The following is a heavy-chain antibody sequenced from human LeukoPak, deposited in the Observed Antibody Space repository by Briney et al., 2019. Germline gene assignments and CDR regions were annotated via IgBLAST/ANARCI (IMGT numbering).Heavy chain of an antibody. J-gene: IGHJ4*02. V-gene: IGHV1-69*04. CDR2: IIPILGIA. CDR3: ARDRGTGLFDY. CDR1: GGTFSNYA. D-gene: IGHD2-8*02. Sequence: SVKVSCKASGGTFSNYAISWVRQAPGQGLEWMGRIIPILGIANYAQKFQGRVTITADKSTSTAYMELSSLRSEDTAVYYCARDRGTGLFDYWGQGTLVTVSS.